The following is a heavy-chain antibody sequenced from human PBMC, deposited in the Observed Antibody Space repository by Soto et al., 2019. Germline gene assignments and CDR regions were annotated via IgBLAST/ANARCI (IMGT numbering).Heavy chain of an antibody. V-gene: IGHV3-30*18. J-gene: IGHJ4*02. Sequence: PGGSLRLSCAASGFTFGDYVMHXVRQAPGKGLEWVAVVSHDGRNTHYADSVKGRFTISRDSSKNTVSLEMTSLRAEDTAVYYCAKGGRQWLVTSDFNYXXQGALXXXXS. CDR2: VSHDGRNT. D-gene: IGHD6-19*01. CDR1: GFTFGDYV. CDR3: AKGGRQWLVTSDFNY.